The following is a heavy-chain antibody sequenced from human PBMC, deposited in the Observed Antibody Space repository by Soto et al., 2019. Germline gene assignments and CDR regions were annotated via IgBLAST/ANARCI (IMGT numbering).Heavy chain of an antibody. J-gene: IGHJ5*02. Sequence: QEHLVQSGAEVKKPGSSVKVSCRASGGIGSKYAISWVRQAPGQGLEWMGGIVPKFGTSNYAQRFKGRVTISVDKSTNAVYLELSSLRSQDTAIYYCAREMASGYSRTWFDPWGQGTLVTVSS. V-gene: IGHV1-69*06. CDR1: GGIGSKYA. CDR3: AREMASGYSRTWFDP. D-gene: IGHD2-15*01. CDR2: IVPKFGTS.